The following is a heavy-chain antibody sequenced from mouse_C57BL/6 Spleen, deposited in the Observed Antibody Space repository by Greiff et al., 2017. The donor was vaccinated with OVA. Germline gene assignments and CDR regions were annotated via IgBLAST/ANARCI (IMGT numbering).Heavy chain of an antibody. V-gene: IGHV14-4*01. CDR2: IDPENGDT. CDR3: TRGHLYYFDY. CDR1: GFNIKDDY. Sequence: EVQLQQSGAELVRPGASVKLSCTASGFNIKDDYMHWVKQRPEQGLEWIGWIDPENGDTEYASKFQGKATITAETSSNTAYLQLSSLTSEDTAVYYCTRGHLYYFDYWAKAPLSQSPQ. J-gene: IGHJ2*01.